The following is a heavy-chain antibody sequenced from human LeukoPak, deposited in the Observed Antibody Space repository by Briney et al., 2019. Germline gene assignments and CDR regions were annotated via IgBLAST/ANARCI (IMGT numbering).Heavy chain of an antibody. CDR2: IYYSGST. D-gene: IGHD1-26*01. Sequence: PSETLSLTSAHPVGSICRYMWRSSSQPPGQGLEWIGYIYYSGSTNYNPSLKSRVTISVDTSKNQFALKLSSVTAADTAVYYCAGVRGSFRRVCDYWGQGTLVTVSS. CDR1: VGSICRYM. CDR3: AGVRGSFRRVCDY. J-gene: IGHJ4*02. V-gene: IGHV4-59*01.